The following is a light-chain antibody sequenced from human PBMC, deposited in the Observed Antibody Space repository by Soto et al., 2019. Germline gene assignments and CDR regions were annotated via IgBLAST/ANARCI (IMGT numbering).Light chain of an antibody. Sequence: EIVLTQSPATLSVSPGERATLSCRASQSVGSDLVWYQQKPGQAPRLLIYGASTRATGVPARFSGSGSGTEFTLTVSSLQSEDFAVYYCQQYYNWPPLTFGQGSKVEV. CDR2: GAS. J-gene: IGKJ1*01. CDR1: QSVGSD. V-gene: IGKV3-15*01. CDR3: QQYYNWPPLT.